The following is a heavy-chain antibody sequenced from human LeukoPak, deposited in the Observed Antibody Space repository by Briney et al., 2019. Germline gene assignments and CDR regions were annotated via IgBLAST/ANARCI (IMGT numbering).Heavy chain of an antibody. Sequence: GGSLRLSCAASGFTFSTHAMSWLRQAPGKGLEWVSAIGGSGAGTYYTDSVKGRFTISRDNSKNTLFLQMNSLRAEDTAVYYCAKRPSGGRDFDYWGQGTLVTVSS. J-gene: IGHJ4*02. D-gene: IGHD2-15*01. V-gene: IGHV3-23*01. CDR1: GFTFSTHA. CDR2: IGGSGAGT. CDR3: AKRPSGGRDFDY.